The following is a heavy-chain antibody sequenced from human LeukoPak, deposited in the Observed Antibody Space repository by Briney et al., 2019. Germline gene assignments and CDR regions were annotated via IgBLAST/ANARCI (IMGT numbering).Heavy chain of an antibody. J-gene: IGHJ3*02. D-gene: IGHD2-15*01. Sequence: GGSLRLSCAASGFTFSNYWMSWVRQAPGKGLEWVANIKQDGNEKNFVDSVEGRFTISRDNAKSSLYQQMDSLRAEDTAVYYCATEVGTPDIRSAFEIWGQGTMVTVSS. CDR3: ATEVGTPDIRSAFEI. CDR1: GFTFSNYW. CDR2: IKQDGNEK. V-gene: IGHV3-7*01.